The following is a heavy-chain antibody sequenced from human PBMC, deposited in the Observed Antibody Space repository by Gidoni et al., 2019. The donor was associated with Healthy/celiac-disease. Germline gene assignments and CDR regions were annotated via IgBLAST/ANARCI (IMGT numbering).Heavy chain of an antibody. CDR1: GDSISTVTYY. V-gene: IGHV4-31*03. CDR3: ARVETLQPVWFDP. Sequence: QVLLRESGPGLVKPSQTLSRTCTVSGDSISTVTYYWAWIRQHPGKGVEWIGFISSSGITYFNPSLESRLVISVETSENQFSLKLNSVSAADTAIYFWARVETLQPVWFDPWGQGILVTGSS. J-gene: IGHJ5*02. CDR2: ISSSGIT.